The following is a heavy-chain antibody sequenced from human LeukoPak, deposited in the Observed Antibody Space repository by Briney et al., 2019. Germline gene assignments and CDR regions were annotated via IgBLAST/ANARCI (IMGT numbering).Heavy chain of an antibody. CDR2: ISLSGYT. J-gene: IGHJ4*02. CDR3: SRESGPYSPFGH. V-gene: IGHV4-4*02. D-gene: IGHD1-26*01. Sequence: PSGTLSLTCGVSGGSITTTNYWSWVRQSPGRGLEWIGEISLSGYTGFNPSLRGRVTMSLGESKNHLSLTLTSVTAADTAIYYCSRESGPYSPFGHWGQGILVTVTT. CDR1: GGSITTTNY.